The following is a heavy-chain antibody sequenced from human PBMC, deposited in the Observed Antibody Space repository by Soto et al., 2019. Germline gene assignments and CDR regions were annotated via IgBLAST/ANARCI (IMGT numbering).Heavy chain of an antibody. CDR2: ISGSGGST. CDR3: AKTPGSSPYYFDY. D-gene: IGHD6-13*01. J-gene: IGHJ4*02. CDR1: GFTFSSYA. V-gene: IGHV3-23*01. Sequence: PGGSLRFSCAASGFTFSSYAMSWVRQAPGKGLEWVSAISGSGGSTYYADSVKGRFTISRDNSKNTLYLQMNSLRAEDTAVYYCAKTPGSSPYYFDYWGQGTLVTVSS.